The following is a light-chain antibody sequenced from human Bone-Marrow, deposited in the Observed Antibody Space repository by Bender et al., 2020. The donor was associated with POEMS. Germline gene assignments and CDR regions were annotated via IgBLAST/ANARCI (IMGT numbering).Light chain of an antibody. CDR1: QLGNRY. J-gene: IGLJ2*01. CDR2: QDN. CDR3: QVWDTSGDRSGTI. V-gene: IGLV3-1*01. Sequence: YDLTQPPSVSVSPGQTASFTCSGDQLGNRYASWHQQKPGQAPLMVMYQDNKRPSGIPERFSGSNSGRAATLAIDRVEAGDEADYYCQVWDTSGDRSGTIFGGGTKLTVL.